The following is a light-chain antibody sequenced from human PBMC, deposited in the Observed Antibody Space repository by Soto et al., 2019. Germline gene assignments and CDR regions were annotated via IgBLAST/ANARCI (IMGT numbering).Light chain of an antibody. V-gene: IGKV2D-29*01. CDR1: QSLLYSDGKTY. CDR2: EVS. CDR3: LQTVQLPGT. Sequence: DIVMTQTPLSLSVTPGQPASISCKSSQSLLYSDGKTYLSWYLQKPGQPPQLLIYEVSNRLSGVPKRVSGSGSGTDFTLRISRVEAEDVGVYYCLQTVQLPGTFGQGTKVEIK. J-gene: IGKJ1*01.